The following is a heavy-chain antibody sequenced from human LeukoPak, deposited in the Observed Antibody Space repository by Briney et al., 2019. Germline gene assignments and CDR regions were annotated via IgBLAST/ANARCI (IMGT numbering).Heavy chain of an antibody. CDR1: GFTFSSYN. D-gene: IGHD3-9*01. CDR2: ISYDGSNK. Sequence: PGGSLRLSCAASGFTFSSYNMNWVRQAPGKGLEWVAAISYDGSNKKYADSVKGRFTISRDNSKNTLYLQMNSLKGDDTAVYYCARGLRETGLTGYYRIYYYYYMDVWGKGTTVTVSS. CDR3: ARGLRETGLTGYYRIYYYYYMDV. J-gene: IGHJ6*03. V-gene: IGHV3-30*03.